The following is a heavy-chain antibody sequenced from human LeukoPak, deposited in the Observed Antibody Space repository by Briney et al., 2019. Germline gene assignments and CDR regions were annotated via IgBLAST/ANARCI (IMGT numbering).Heavy chain of an antibody. CDR3: ARDSGEAAAGILDY. CDR2: IIPIFGTA. D-gene: IGHD6-13*01. V-gene: IGHV1-69*05. J-gene: IGHJ4*02. Sequence: SVKVSCKASGGTFSSYAISWVRQAPGQGLEWMGRIIPIFGTANYAQKFQGRVTITTDESTSTAYMELSSLRSEDTAVYYCARDSGEAAAGILDYWGQGTLVTVSS. CDR1: GGTFSSYA.